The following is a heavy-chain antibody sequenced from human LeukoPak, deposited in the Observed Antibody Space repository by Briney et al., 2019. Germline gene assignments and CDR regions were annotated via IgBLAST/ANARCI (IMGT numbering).Heavy chain of an antibody. D-gene: IGHD6-13*01. Sequence: ASVKVSYKASGYTFTGYYMHWVRQAPGQGLEWMGWINPNSGGTNYAQKFQGRVTMTRDTSISTAYMELSRLRSDDTAVYYCARGGYSSSWTSNWFDPWGQGTLVTVSS. CDR3: ARGGYSSSWTSNWFDP. J-gene: IGHJ5*02. CDR2: INPNSGGT. V-gene: IGHV1-2*02. CDR1: GYTFTGYY.